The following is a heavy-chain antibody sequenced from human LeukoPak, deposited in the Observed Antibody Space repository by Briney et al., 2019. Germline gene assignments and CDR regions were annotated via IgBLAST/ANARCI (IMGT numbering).Heavy chain of an antibody. CDR2: ISYDGSNK. D-gene: IGHD3-3*01. Sequence: GGSLRLSCAASGFTFSSYAMHWVRQAPGKGLEWVAVISYDGSNKYYADSVKGRFTISRDNSKNTLYLQMNSLRAEDTAVYYCARIGVFRTYMAFDYWGQGTLVTVSS. J-gene: IGHJ4*02. V-gene: IGHV3-30-3*01. CDR1: GFTFSSYA. CDR3: ARIGVFRTYMAFDY.